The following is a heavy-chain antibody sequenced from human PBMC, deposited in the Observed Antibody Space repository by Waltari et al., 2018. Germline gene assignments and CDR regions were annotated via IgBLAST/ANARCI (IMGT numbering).Heavy chain of an antibody. D-gene: IGHD3-10*01. Sequence: EVQLVQSGAEVKKPGATVKISCKASGYTFTDYYMHWVQQAPGKGLEWMGRVDPEDGETIYAEKFQGRVTITADTSTDTAYMELSSLRSEDTAVYYCATLYYYGSGSQLHSNDYWGQGTLVTVSS. V-gene: IGHV1-69-2*01. CDR3: ATLYYYGSGSQLHSNDY. CDR2: VDPEDGET. CDR1: GYTFTDYY. J-gene: IGHJ4*02.